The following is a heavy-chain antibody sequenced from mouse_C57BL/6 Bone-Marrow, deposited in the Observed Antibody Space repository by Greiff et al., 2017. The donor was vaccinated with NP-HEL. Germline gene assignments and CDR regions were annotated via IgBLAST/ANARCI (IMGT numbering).Heavy chain of an antibody. CDR2: INPSSGYT. D-gene: IGHD1-1*01. J-gene: IGHJ3*01. V-gene: IGHV1-4*01. CDR1: GYTFTSYT. CDR3: ARGYYGSRAWFAY. Sequence: VMLVESGAELARPGASVKMSCKASGYTFTSYTMHWVKQRPGQGLEWIGYINPSSGYTKYNQKFKDKATLTADKSSSTAYMQLSSLTSEDSAVYYCARGYYGSRAWFAYWGQGTLVTVSA.